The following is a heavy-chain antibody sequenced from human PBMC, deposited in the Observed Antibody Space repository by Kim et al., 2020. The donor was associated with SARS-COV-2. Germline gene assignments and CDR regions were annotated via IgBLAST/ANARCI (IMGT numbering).Heavy chain of an antibody. J-gene: IGHJ3*02. V-gene: IGHV3-11*04. D-gene: IGHD2-2*01. CDR3: ASIVVVPADAFDI. Sequence: YADSVKGRFTISRDNAKNSLYLKMNSLRAEDTAVYYCASIVVVPADAFDIWGQGTMVTVSS.